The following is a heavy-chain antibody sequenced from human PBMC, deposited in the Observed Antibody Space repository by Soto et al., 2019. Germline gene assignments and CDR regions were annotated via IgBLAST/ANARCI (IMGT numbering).Heavy chain of an antibody. CDR3: ARQVVVVVAATPAAGWFDP. D-gene: IGHD2-15*01. J-gene: IGHJ5*02. Sequence: QVQLVESGGGLVKPGVSLRLSCAASGFTFSDYYMSWIRQAPGKGLEWVSYISSSGSTIYYADSVKGRFTISRDNAKNPLXXQMTSLRAEDTAVYYCARQVVVVVAATPAAGWFDPWGQGTLVTVSS. V-gene: IGHV3-11*01. CDR2: ISSSGSTI. CDR1: GFTFSDYY.